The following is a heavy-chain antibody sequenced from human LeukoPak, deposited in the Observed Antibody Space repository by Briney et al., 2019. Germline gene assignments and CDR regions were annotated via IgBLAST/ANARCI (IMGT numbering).Heavy chain of an antibody. CDR3: AKDLDIVVVPAAMQNSNPGGY. CDR2: ISGSGGST. Sequence: GGSLRLSCAASGFTFSSYAMSWARQAPGKGLEWVSAISGSGGSTYYADSVKGRFTISRDNSKNTLYLQMNSLRAEDTAVYYCAKDLDIVVVPAAMQNSNPGGYWGQGTLVTVSS. CDR1: GFTFSSYA. V-gene: IGHV3-23*01. D-gene: IGHD2-2*01. J-gene: IGHJ4*02.